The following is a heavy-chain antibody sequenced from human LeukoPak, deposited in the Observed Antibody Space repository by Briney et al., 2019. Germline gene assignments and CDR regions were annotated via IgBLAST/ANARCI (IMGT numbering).Heavy chain of an antibody. CDR1: GFTFSSYW. V-gene: IGHV3-7*03. J-gene: IGHJ6*02. CDR3: AKGVGSSGWYGMDV. D-gene: IGHD6-19*01. Sequence: GGSLRLSCAASGFTFSSYWMSWVRQAPGKGLEWVANIKQDGSEKYYVDSVKGRFTISRDNAKNSLYLQMNSLRAEDTAVYYCAKGVGSSGWYGMDVWGQGTTVTVSS. CDR2: IKQDGSEK.